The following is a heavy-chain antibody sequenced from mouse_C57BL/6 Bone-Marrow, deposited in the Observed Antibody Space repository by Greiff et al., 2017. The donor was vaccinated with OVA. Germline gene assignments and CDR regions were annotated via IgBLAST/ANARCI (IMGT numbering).Heavy chain of an antibody. CDR1: GYTFTSYW. CDR2: IDPSDSET. CDR3: AREGYYGSSLDYFDY. J-gene: IGHJ2*01. Sequence: VQLQQPGAELVRPGSSVKLSCKASGYTFTSYWMHWVKQRPIQGLEWIGNIDPSDSETHYNQKFKDKATLTVDKSSSTAYMQLSSLTSEDSAVYYCAREGYYGSSLDYFDYWGQGTTLTVSS. D-gene: IGHD1-1*01. V-gene: IGHV1-52*01.